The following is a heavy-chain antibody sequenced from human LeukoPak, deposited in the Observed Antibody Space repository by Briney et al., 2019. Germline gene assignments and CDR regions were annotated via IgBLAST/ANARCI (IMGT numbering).Heavy chain of an antibody. J-gene: IGHJ3*02. Sequence: PGGSLRLSCAASGFTFSSYWMHWVRQAPGKGLVWVSRLNSDGSSTIYADSVKGRFTISRDSAKNTLYLQMNSLRAEDTAVYYCARSGRGSKGTDAFDIWGQGTMVTVSS. D-gene: IGHD6-13*01. CDR2: LNSDGSST. V-gene: IGHV3-74*01. CDR3: ARSGRGSKGTDAFDI. CDR1: GFTFSSYW.